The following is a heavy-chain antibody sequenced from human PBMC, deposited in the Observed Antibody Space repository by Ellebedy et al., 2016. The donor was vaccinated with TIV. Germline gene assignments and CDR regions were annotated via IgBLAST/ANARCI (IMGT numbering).Heavy chain of an antibody. D-gene: IGHD3-22*01. Sequence: MPSETLSLTCTVSGGSISSSSYYWGWIRQPPGKGLEWIGGIYYSGSTYYNPSLKSRVTISVDTSKNQFSLKLSSVTAADTAVYYCGTYDSSGYNEGFDYWGQGTLVTVSS. CDR1: GGSISSSSYY. CDR2: IYYSGST. V-gene: IGHV4-39*01. CDR3: GTYDSSGYNEGFDY. J-gene: IGHJ4*02.